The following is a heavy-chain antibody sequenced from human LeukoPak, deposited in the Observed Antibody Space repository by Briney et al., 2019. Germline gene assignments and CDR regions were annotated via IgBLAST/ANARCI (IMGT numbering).Heavy chain of an antibody. J-gene: IGHJ5*02. V-gene: IGHV3-53*01. Sequence: PGGSLRLSCAPSGFTVSSTYMSWVRQAPGKGLEWVSVIYDGGNTNYADSVKGRFTISRDNSKNTLFLQMNSLRAEDTAVYYCARGIGSQLRSGWFDPWGQGTLVTVSS. CDR2: IYDGGNT. CDR1: GFTVSSTY. CDR3: ARGIGSQLRSGWFDP. D-gene: IGHD3-3*01.